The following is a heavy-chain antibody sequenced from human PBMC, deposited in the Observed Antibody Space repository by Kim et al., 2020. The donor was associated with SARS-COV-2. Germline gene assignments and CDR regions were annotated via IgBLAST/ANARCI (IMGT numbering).Heavy chain of an antibody. Sequence: GGSLRLSCSASGFTFSSFTIHWVRQAPGKGLEYVSGISSIGGRTYYADSVKVRFTISRDNSKNTLYLQMSSLRAEDTAVYYCVKDTGYSSNWYRAFDIWGQGTMVTVSS. V-gene: IGHV3-64D*09. CDR1: GFTFSSFT. CDR2: ISSIGGRT. J-gene: IGHJ3*02. CDR3: VKDTGYSSNWYRAFDI. D-gene: IGHD6-13*01.